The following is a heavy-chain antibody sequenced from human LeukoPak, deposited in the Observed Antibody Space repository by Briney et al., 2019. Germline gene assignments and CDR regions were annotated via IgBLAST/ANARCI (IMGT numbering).Heavy chain of an antibody. CDR1: GVSISSYY. CDR2: IYYSGST. D-gene: IGHD5-18*01. Sequence: MSSETLSLTCTVSGVSISSYYWSWIRQPPGKGLEWIGYIYYSGSTNYNPSLKSRVTISVDTSKNQFSLKLSSVTAADTAVYYCARARGYSFFWFDPGGQGTLVTVSS. V-gene: IGHV4-59*01. J-gene: IGHJ5*02. CDR3: ARARGYSFFWFDP.